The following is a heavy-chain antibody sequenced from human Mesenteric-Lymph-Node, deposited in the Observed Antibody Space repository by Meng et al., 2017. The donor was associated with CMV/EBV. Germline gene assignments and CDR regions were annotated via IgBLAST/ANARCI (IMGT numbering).Heavy chain of an antibody. J-gene: IGHJ4*02. Sequence: GGSLRLSCAASGFTFDDYAMHWVRQAPGKGLEWVSGISWNSGSIGYADSVKGRFTISRDNSKNTLYLQMNSLRAEDTAMYYCARDGWFGQRFDFWGQGTLVTVSS. CDR1: GFTFDDYA. CDR2: ISWNSGSI. V-gene: IGHV3-9*01. CDR3: ARDGWFGQRFDF. D-gene: IGHD3-10*01.